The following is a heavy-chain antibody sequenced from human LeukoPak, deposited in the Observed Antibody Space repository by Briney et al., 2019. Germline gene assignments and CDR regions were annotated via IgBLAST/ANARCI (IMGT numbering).Heavy chain of an antibody. V-gene: IGHV1-8*01. CDR3: ARGRGYDILTGYYRNWFDP. CDR2: INPNSGNT. D-gene: IGHD3-9*01. J-gene: IGHJ5*02. Sequence: GASVKVSCKASGYTFTSYDINWVRQATGQGLEWMGWINPNSGNTGYAQKFQGRVTMTRNTSISTAYMELSSLRSEDTAVYYCARGRGYDILTGYYRNWFDPWGQGTLVTVSS. CDR1: GYTFTSYD.